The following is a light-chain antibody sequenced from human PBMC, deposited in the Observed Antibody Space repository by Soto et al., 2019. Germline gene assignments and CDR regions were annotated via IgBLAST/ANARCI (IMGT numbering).Light chain of an antibody. J-gene: IGKJ3*01. CDR3: HQYCSSPPFT. Sequence: EMVLTQSPGTLSLSPGERATLSCRASQRVSSSYLAWYQQKPGQAPRLLIYGASSRATGIPDRFSGSGSGTDFTLTISRLEPEDFAVYYCHQYCSSPPFTFGPGTKVDIK. CDR1: QRVSSSY. V-gene: IGKV3-20*01. CDR2: GAS.